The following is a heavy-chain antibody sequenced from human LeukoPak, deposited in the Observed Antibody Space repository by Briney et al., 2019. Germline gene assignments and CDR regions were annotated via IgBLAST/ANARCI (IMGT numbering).Heavy chain of an antibody. CDR2: IIPIFGTA. J-gene: IGHJ6*03. D-gene: IGHD1-20*01. CDR1: GYTFTGYY. V-gene: IGHV1-69*13. Sequence: SVKVSCKASGYTFTGYYMHWVRQAPGQGLEWMGGIIPIFGTANYAQKFQGRVTITADESTSTAYMELSSLRSEDTAVYYCARDGHNLYNWNDHYYYYMDVWGKGTTVTVSS. CDR3: ARDGHNLYNWNDHYYYYMDV.